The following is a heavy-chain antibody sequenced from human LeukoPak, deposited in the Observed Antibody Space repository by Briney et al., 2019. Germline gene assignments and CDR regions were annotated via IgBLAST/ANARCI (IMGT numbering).Heavy chain of an antibody. J-gene: IGHJ5*02. CDR3: ARMRWQYYGSGSYSWFDP. D-gene: IGHD3-10*01. V-gene: IGHV4-4*07. CDR1: GGSISSYY. Sequence: PSETLSLTCTVSGGSISSYYWSWIWQPAGKGLEWIGRIYTSGSTNYNPSLKSRVTMSVDTSKNQFSLKLSSVTAADTAVYYCARMRWQYYGSGSYSWFDPWGQGTLVTVSS. CDR2: IYTSGST.